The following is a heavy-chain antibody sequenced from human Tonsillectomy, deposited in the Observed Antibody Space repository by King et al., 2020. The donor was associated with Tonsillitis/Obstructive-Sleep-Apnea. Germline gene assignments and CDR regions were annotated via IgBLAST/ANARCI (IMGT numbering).Heavy chain of an antibody. D-gene: IGHD5-18*01. Sequence: QLVQSGAEVKKPGSSVKVSCKASGGTFSNNAISWVRQAPGQGLEWMGRIIPILGIGNYAQKFRGRVTITADKSTSTVYMELSSLRSEDPAMYYCARTEGGYGRRPYDYWGQGTLVTVSS. CDR1: GGTFSNNA. J-gene: IGHJ4*02. CDR2: IIPILGIG. V-gene: IGHV1-69*04. CDR3: ARTEGGYGRRPYDY.